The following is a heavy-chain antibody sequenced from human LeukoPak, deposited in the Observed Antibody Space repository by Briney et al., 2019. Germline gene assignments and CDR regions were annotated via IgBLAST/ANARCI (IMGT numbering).Heavy chain of an antibody. CDR2: INPYSGGT. D-gene: IGHD1-26*01. J-gene: IGHJ4*02. CDR3: ARIRGGNNYHFDY. V-gene: IGHV1-2*02. CDR1: GYTFTDYY. Sequence: GASVKVSCKASGYTFTDYYMHWVRQAPGQGLEWMGWINPYSGGTNYAQNFQGRVTMTRDTSISTGYMELSRLGSDDTPVYYCARIRGGNNYHFDYWGQGTLVTVSS.